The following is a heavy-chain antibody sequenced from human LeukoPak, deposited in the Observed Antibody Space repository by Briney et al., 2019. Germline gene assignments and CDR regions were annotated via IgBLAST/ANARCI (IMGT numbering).Heavy chain of an antibody. CDR2: ISYDGSNK. CDR1: GFTFSSYA. D-gene: IGHD2-2*01. V-gene: IGHV3-30*04. Sequence: PGRSLRLSCAASGFTFSSYAMHWVRQAPGKGLEWVAVISYDGSNKYYADSVKGRFTISRDNSKNTLYLQMNSLRAEDTAVYYCARDQEGGGIIVVVPAAQLDYWGQGTLVTVSS. J-gene: IGHJ4*02. CDR3: ARDQEGGGIIVVVPAAQLDY.